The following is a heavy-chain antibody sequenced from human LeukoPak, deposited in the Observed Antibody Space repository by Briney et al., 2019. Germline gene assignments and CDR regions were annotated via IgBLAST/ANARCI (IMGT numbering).Heavy chain of an antibody. CDR2: IYPGDSDT. V-gene: IGHV5-51*01. CDR3: ARSFGYCSGGSCYSNYYGMDV. Sequence: GESLKISCKASGYSFSNYWIGWVRQMPGKGLEWMGIIYPGDSDTRYSPSFQGRVTISADKSISTAYLQWSSLKALDTAMYYCARSFGYCSGGSCYSNYYGMDVWGQGTTVTVSS. D-gene: IGHD2-15*01. CDR1: GYSFSNYW. J-gene: IGHJ6*02.